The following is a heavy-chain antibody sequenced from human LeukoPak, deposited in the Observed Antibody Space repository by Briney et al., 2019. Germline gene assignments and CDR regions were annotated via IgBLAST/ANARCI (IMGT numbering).Heavy chain of an antibody. CDR2: INHSGST. Sequence: PLETLFLTCAVYGGSFSGYYWSWIRQPPGKGLEWIGEINHSGSTNYNPSLKSRVTISVDTSKNQFSLKLSSVTAADTAVYYCARLGGWYSWFDPWGQGTLVTVSS. CDR3: ARLGGWYSWFDP. D-gene: IGHD6-19*01. CDR1: GGSFSGYY. J-gene: IGHJ5*02. V-gene: IGHV4-34*01.